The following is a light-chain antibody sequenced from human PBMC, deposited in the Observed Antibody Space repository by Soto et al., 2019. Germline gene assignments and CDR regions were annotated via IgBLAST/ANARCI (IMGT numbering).Light chain of an antibody. J-gene: IGKJ1*01. CDR1: QSVSSY. CDR3: QQYVNWPKT. CDR2: DAS. Sequence: VMTQSPATLSVSPGERATLSCRASQSVSSYLAWYQQKPGQAPRLLIYDASNRATGIPARFSGSGSGTDFTLTISSLQSEDYGVYFCQQYVNWPKTFGHGTKVDIK. V-gene: IGKV3D-15*01.